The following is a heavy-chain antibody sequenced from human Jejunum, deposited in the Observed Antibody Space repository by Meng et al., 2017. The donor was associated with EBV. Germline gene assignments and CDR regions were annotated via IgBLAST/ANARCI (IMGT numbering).Heavy chain of an antibody. J-gene: IGHJ4*02. D-gene: IGHD4-17*01. Sequence: QLQLQDSRLETVKPIQTRFCTCSVSGDSIHRGDSLWGWIRQPTGKSLEWIGNIYQIGSTYYHPSLKSRVTISVARSKNQFSLKLTSVTAADTAVYYCAIGGPDFGDYVPFDYWGQGTLVTVSS. CDR1: GDSIHRGDSL. CDR2: IYQIGST. CDR3: AIGGPDFGDYVPFDY. V-gene: IGHV4-30-2*01.